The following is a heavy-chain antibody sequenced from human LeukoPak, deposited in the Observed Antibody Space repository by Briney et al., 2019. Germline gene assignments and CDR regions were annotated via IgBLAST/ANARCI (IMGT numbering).Heavy chain of an antibody. CDR1: GFTFSSYG. V-gene: IGHV3-30*18. D-gene: IGHD4-23*01. CDR3: AKVLGYGGNSDY. J-gene: IGHJ4*02. Sequence: GGSLRLSCAASGFTFSSYGIRWVRQAPGKGLEWVAVISYDGSNKYYADSVKGRFTISRDNSKNTLYLQMNSLRAEDTAVYYCAKVLGYGGNSDYWGQGTLVTVSS. CDR2: ISYDGSNK.